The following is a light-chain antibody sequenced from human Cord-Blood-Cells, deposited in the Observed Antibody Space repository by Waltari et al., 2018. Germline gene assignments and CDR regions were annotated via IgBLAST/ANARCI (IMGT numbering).Light chain of an antibody. CDR2: EVS. CDR1: SSDVGGYNY. J-gene: IGLJ3*02. CDR3: SSYTSSSTWV. Sequence: QSALTQPASVSGSPGQSITISCTGTSSDVGGYNYVSWYQQHPGKAPKLMIYEVSNRPSGGSNRFSGSKSGNTASLTSSGLQAEDDADYYCSSYTSSSTWVFGGGTKLTVL. V-gene: IGLV2-14*01.